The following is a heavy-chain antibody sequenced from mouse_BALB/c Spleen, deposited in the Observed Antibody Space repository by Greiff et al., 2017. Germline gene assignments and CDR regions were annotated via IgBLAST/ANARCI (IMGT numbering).Heavy chain of an antibody. CDR2: ISTYYGDA. V-gene: IGHV1S137*01. Sequence: VQLQQSGAELVRPGVSVKISCKGSGYTFTDYAMHWVKQSHAKSLEWIGVISTYYGDASYNQKFKGKATMTVDKSSSTAYMELARLTSEDSAIYYCARGDDGYSWFAYWGQGTLVTVS. CDR1: GYTFTDYA. J-gene: IGHJ3*01. CDR3: ARGDDGYSWFAY. D-gene: IGHD2-3*01.